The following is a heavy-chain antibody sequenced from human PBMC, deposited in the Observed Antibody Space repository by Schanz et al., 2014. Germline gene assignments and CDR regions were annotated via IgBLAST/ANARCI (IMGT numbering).Heavy chain of an antibody. V-gene: IGHV1-69*02. CDR2: IIPIHGIV. CDR1: GGTFSTYP. CDR3: ARGGYADDVFDI. J-gene: IGHJ3*02. Sequence: QVQLVQSGAEVKKPGSSMKVSCKASGGTFSTYPINWLRQAPGQGLEWMGRIIPIHGIVNYEQRFQDRVRMTAANTTSTAYMELSSLRTDDTAVYYCARGGYADDVFDIWGQGTILTVSS. D-gene: IGHD2-2*01.